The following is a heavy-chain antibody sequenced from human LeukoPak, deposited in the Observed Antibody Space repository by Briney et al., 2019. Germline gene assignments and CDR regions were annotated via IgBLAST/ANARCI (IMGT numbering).Heavy chain of an antibody. CDR2: INHSGST. CDR3: ARAIGRFGELSIDY. CDR1: GGSFSGYY. V-gene: IGHV4-34*01. J-gene: IGHJ4*02. Sequence: SETLSLTCAVYGGSFSGYYWSWLRQPPGKGLEWIGEINHSGSTNYNPSLKSRVTISVDTSKNQFSLKLSSVTAADTAVYYCARAIGRFGELSIDYWGQGTLVTVSS. D-gene: IGHD3-10*01.